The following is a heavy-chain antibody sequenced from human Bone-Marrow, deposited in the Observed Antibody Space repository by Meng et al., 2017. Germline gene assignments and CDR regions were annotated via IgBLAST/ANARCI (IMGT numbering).Heavy chain of an antibody. V-gene: IGHV3-48*03. CDR1: GFTFSSYE. Sequence: GGFLRLSCAASGFTFSSYEMNWVRQAPGKGLEWVSYISSSGSTIYYADSVKGRFTISRDNAKNSLYLQMNSLRAEDTAVYYCATTYLWFGRNDAFDIWGQGTMVTVSS. CDR2: ISSSGSTI. D-gene: IGHD3-10*01. J-gene: IGHJ3*02. CDR3: ATTYLWFGRNDAFDI.